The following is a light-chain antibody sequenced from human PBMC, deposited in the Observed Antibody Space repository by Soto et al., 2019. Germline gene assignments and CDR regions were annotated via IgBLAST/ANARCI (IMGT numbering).Light chain of an antibody. V-gene: IGLV1-44*01. J-gene: IGLJ2*01. CDR3: ASWDDRLNGVI. CDR2: DNN. CDR1: NSNIGSNT. Sequence: QSVLTQPPSASGTPGQRVTISRSGSNSNIGSNTVNWYQQLPGTAPKLLIYDNNKRPSGVPGRFSDSKSGTSASLAISGLQSEDEADYYCASWDDRLNGVIFGGGTKLTVL.